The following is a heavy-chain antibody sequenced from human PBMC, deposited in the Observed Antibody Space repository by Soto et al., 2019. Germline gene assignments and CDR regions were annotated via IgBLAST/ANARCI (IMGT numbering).Heavy chain of an antibody. CDR1: GDSVSSNSAA. Sequence: PSQTLSLTCAISGDSVSSNSAAWTWIRQSPSGGLEWLGRTYYRSRWYNDYAVSVRSRITINPDTSKNQFSLHLNSVTPEDTAVYYCAGPTSLQWYYMDVWGKGTTVTVSS. CDR3: AGPTSLQWYYMDV. D-gene: IGHD1-26*01. J-gene: IGHJ6*03. V-gene: IGHV6-1*01. CDR2: TYYRSRWYN.